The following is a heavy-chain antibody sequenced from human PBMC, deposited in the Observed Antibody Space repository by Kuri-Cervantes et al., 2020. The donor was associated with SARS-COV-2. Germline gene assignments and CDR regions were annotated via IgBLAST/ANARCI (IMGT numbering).Heavy chain of an antibody. Sequence: SETLSLTCTLSGGSISSHYWSWIRQPPGKGLEWIGYIYYSGSTNYNPPLKSRVTMSVDTSKNQFSLKLSSVTAADTAVYYCARDARGSSTFDIWGQGTMVTVSS. CDR1: GGSISSHY. CDR3: ARDARGSSTFDI. CDR2: IYYSGST. J-gene: IGHJ3*02. D-gene: IGHD3-10*01. V-gene: IGHV4-59*11.